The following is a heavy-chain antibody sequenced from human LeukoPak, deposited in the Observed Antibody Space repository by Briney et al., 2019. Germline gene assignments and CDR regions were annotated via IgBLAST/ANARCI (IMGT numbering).Heavy chain of an antibody. CDR1: GGSISSHY. V-gene: IGHV4-59*11. J-gene: IGHJ5*02. CDR2: IYYSGTT. Sequence: SETLSLTCIVSGGSISSHYWSWIRQPPGKGLEWIGYIYYSGTTNYNPSLKSRVTISVDTSKNQFSLKLSSVTAADTAVYYCARSRTYNWFDPWGQGTLVTVSS. CDR3: ARSRTYNWFDP.